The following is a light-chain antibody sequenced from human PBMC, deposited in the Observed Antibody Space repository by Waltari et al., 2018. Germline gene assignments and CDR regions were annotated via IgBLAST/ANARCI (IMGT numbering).Light chain of an antibody. J-gene: IGKJ4*01. CDR2: DVS. Sequence: EIVMTQSPATLSVSPGDRATLPCRASQSVSSNLAWYQQKPGQAPRLLIYDVSTRATGIPARFSGSGSVTDFTLTISSLQSEDFAVYYCQQYNNWPKLTFGGGTKVDIK. V-gene: IGKV3-15*01. CDR1: QSVSSN. CDR3: QQYNNWPKLT.